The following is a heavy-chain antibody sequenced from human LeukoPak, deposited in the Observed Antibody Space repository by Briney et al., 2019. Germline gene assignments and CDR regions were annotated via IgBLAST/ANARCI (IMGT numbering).Heavy chain of an antibody. CDR2: FDPEDGET. CDR3: ATDEVGATNFDY. V-gene: IGHV1-24*01. Sequence: ASAKVSCKVSGYTLTELSMHWVRQAPGKGLEWMGGFDPEDGETIYAQKFQGRVTMTEDTPTDTAYMELSRLRSEDTAVYYCATDEVGATNFDYWGQGTLVTVSS. CDR1: GYTLTELS. D-gene: IGHD1-26*01. J-gene: IGHJ4*02.